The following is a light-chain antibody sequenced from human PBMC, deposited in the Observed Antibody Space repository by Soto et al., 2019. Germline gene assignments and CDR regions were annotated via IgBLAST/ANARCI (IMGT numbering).Light chain of an antibody. Sequence: DIQMTQSPSTLSASVGDRVTITCRASQSISSWLAWYQQKPGKAPKLLIYTASSFEGGIPSRFSGSGSETEFTLTISSLQPEDFATYYCQQYNSYQYTFGQGTKLEIK. CDR3: QQYNSYQYT. V-gene: IGKV1-5*03. J-gene: IGKJ2*01. CDR2: TAS. CDR1: QSISSW.